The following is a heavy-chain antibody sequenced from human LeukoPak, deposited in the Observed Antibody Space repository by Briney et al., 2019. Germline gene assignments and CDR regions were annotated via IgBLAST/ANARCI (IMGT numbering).Heavy chain of an antibody. J-gene: IGHJ5*02. CDR1: GFTFGDYA. CDR3: GKSVGDGYESIDL. V-gene: IGHV3-9*01. CDR2: ISWNSGNI. D-gene: IGHD5-12*01. Sequence: GGSLRLSCAASGFTFGDYAIHWVRQAPGKGLEWVSGISWNSGNIGYTDSVKGRFIISRDNAKNSLYLQMNSLRAEDTALYYCGKSVGDGYESIDLWGQGTLVTVSS.